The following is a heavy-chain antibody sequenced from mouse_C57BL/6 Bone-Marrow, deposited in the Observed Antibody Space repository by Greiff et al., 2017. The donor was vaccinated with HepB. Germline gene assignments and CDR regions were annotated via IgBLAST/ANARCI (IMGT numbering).Heavy chain of an antibody. CDR1: GYTFTSYW. J-gene: IGHJ3*01. CDR3: AKAGLLWLRSWFAY. V-gene: IGHV1-59*01. D-gene: IGHD2-2*01. Sequence: QVQLQQSGAELVRPGTSVKLSCKASGYTFTSYWMHWVKQRPGQGLEWIGVIDPSDSYTNYNQKFKGKATLTVDTSSSTAYMQLSSLTSEDSAVYYCAKAGLLWLRSWFAYWGQGTLVTVSA. CDR2: IDPSDSYT.